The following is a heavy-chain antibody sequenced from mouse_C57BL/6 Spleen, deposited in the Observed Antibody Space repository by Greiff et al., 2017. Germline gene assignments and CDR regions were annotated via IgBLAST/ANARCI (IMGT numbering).Heavy chain of an antibody. J-gene: IGHJ2*01. CDR2: INPSSGYT. V-gene: IGHV1-4*01. CDR1: GYTFTSYT. Sequence: QVQLKQSGAELARPGASVKMSCKASGYTFTSYTLHWVKQRPGQGLEWIGYINPSSGYTKYNQKFKDKATLTADKSSSTAYMQLSSLTSEDSAVYYCARIPITTVVVDYFDYWGQGTTLTVSS. CDR3: ARIPITTVVVDYFDY. D-gene: IGHD1-1*01.